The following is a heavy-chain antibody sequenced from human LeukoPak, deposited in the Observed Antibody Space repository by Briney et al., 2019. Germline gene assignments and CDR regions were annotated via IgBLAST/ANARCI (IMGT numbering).Heavy chain of an antibody. CDR1: GGSISSYY. J-gene: IGHJ5*02. Sequence: PSETLSLTCTVSGGSISSYYGSWIRHPAGKGLERIGRIYTSGSTNYNPSLKGRVTISVDTSKNQFSLELSSVTAADTAVYYCARGREGWLMVRGPMGWLDPWGQGTLVTVSS. V-gene: IGHV4-4*07. CDR3: ARGREGWLMVRGPMGWLDP. CDR2: IYTSGST. D-gene: IGHD3-10*01.